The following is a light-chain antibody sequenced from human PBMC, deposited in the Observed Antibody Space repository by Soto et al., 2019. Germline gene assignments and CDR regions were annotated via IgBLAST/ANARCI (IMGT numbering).Light chain of an antibody. J-gene: IGLJ7*01. CDR1: SSDVGGYNY. CDR2: DVS. V-gene: IGLV2-14*01. CDR3: SSYTSSSTVL. Sequence: QSALTQPASVSGSPGQSITISCTGTSSDVGGYNYVSWYQQHPGKAPKLMIYDVSNRPSGVSNRFSGSKSGNTASLTTSGLQAEDEADYYCSSYTSSSTVLFGGGTQLTVL.